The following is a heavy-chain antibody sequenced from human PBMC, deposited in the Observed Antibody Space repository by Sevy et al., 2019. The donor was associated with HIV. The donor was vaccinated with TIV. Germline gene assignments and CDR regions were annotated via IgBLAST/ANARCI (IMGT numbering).Heavy chain of an antibody. D-gene: IGHD3-3*01. V-gene: IGHV3-48*03. J-gene: IGHJ6*02. CDR1: GFTFRSFE. CDR3: AKRGGQYDLGMDV. CDR2: ISSSGDTT. Sequence: GGSLRLSCAASGFTFRSFEMNWVRQAPGKGLEWVSYISSSGDTTDYTDSVRGRFTISRDNAKKSLYLQMNGLRGEDTAIYYCAKRGGQYDLGMDVWGQGTTVTVSS.